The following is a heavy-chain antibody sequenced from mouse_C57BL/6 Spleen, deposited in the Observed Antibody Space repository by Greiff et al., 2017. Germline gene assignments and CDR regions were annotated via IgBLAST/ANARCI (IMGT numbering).Heavy chain of an antibody. Sequence: VQLQQSGAELARPGASVKMSCKASGYTFTSYTMHWVKQRPGQGLEWIGYINPSSGYTKYNQKFKDKATLTADKSSSTAYMQLSSLTSEDSAVYYCTREPPQLERDYWGQGTTLTVSS. CDR2: INPSSGYT. CDR1: GYTFTSYT. J-gene: IGHJ2*01. CDR3: TREPPQLERDY. V-gene: IGHV1-4*01. D-gene: IGHD4-1*02.